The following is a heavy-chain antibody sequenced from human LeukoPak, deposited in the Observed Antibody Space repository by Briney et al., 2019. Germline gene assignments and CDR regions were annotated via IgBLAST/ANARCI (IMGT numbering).Heavy chain of an antibody. CDR1: GYTFTGYY. Sequence: GASVKVSCKASGYTFTGYYMHWVRQAPGQGLEWMGWLSPNSGQTAYAQKFQGRVTMTRDIPISTFYMELSSLTSEDTAVYYCTRGNGVAGDYWGQGTLVTVSS. CDR3: TRGNGVAGDY. D-gene: IGHD6-19*01. CDR2: LSPNSGQT. V-gene: IGHV1-8*02. J-gene: IGHJ4*02.